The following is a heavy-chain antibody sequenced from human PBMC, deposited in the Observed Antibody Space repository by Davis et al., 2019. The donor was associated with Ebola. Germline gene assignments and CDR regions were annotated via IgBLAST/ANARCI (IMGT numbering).Heavy chain of an antibody. D-gene: IGHD6-6*01. V-gene: IGHV3-74*01. CDR1: GFTLSGYW. CDR3: AKGGGTSSSDFRRT. Sequence: GESLKISCAASGFTLSGYWMHWVRQAPGKGLVWVSRINPDGTTTTYADSVKGRFTISRDNSKNTLYLQMNSLRAEDTAVYYCAKGGGTSSSDFRRTWGQGTLVTVSS. CDR2: INPDGTTT. J-gene: IGHJ5*02.